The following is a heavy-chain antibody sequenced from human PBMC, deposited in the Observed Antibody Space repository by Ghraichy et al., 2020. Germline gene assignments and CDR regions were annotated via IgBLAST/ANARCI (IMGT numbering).Heavy chain of an antibody. D-gene: IGHD6-13*01. CDR2: IHGRGTT. V-gene: IGHV3-66*01. CDR1: GFSVISNY. CDR3: ARGGTAGALDM. Sequence: GGSLRLSCAASGFSVISNYMSWVRQAPGKGLEWVSLIHGRGTTSYIDSLKGRFTITRDNSVNAVYLQLQSLRAEETAVYYCARGGTAGALDMWGKGTLVTV. J-gene: IGHJ4*02.